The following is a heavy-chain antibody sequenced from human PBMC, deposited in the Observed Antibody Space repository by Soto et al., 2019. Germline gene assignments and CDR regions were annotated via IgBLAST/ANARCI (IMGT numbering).Heavy chain of an antibody. Sequence: PSETLSLTCTVSGGSISSSYWSWIRQPPGKGLEWIGYLYHSGSTNYNPSLRSRVSISVDTSKNQFSLTLSSVTAAETAVYYCARTYGSGNWFDPWGQGTLVTVSS. D-gene: IGHD3-10*01. J-gene: IGHJ5*02. V-gene: IGHV4-59*01. CDR1: GGSISSSY. CDR3: ARTYGSGNWFDP. CDR2: LYHSGST.